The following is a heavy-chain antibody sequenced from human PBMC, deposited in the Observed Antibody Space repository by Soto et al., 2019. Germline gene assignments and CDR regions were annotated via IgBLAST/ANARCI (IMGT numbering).Heavy chain of an antibody. CDR3: ARDLHDILTGYPDY. Sequence: GAXVKVSCKASGYTFTSYAMHWVRQAPGQRLEWMGWINAGNGNTKYSQKFQGRVTITRDTSASTAYMELSSLRSEDTAVYYCARDLHDILTGYPDYWGQGTLVTVSS. J-gene: IGHJ4*02. D-gene: IGHD3-9*01. V-gene: IGHV1-3*01. CDR2: INAGNGNT. CDR1: GYTFTSYA.